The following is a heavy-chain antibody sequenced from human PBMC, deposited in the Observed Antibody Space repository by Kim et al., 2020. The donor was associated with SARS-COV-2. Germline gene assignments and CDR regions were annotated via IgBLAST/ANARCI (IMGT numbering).Heavy chain of an antibody. Sequence: VQSRFTISRDNAKNSLYLQMNSLRAEDTAVYYCAREADFWSGYYYYGMDVWGQGTTVTVSS. D-gene: IGHD3-3*01. V-gene: IGHV3-21*01. J-gene: IGHJ6*02. CDR3: AREADFWSGYYYYGMDV.